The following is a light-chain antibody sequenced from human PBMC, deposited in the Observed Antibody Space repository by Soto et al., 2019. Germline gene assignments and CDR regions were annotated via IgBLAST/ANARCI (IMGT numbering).Light chain of an antibody. CDR3: QQYGSSPYT. CDR1: QSVSSTF. Sequence: EILLTQSPGTLSLSPGERATLSCRASQSVSSTFLAWYQQKPGQAPRLLIYGASSRATGIPDRFSGSGSGTDFTLTISRLEPEDYTVYYCQQYGSSPYTCGQGTKLESK. V-gene: IGKV3-20*01. J-gene: IGKJ2*01. CDR2: GAS.